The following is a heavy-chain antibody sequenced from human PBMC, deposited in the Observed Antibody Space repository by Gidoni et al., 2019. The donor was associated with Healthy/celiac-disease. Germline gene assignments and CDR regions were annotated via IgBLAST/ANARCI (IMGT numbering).Heavy chain of an antibody. D-gene: IGHD3-22*01. CDR1: GGSISRGGYY. J-gene: IGHJ3*02. CDR2: IYYSGST. Sequence: QVQLQESGPGLVKPSQTLSLTCTFSGGSISRGGYYWSWIRQHPGKGLEWIGYIYYSGSTYYNPSLKSRVTIAVDTSKNQVALKLSSVTAADTAVYYCARVLPRVTMIEGEALDAFDIWGQGTMVTVSS. V-gene: IGHV4-31*03. CDR3: ARVLPRVTMIEGEALDAFDI.